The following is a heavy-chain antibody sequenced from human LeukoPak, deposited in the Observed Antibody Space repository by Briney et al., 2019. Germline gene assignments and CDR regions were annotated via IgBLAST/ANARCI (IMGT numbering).Heavy chain of an antibody. CDR2: IYYSEST. D-gene: IGHD5-18*01. CDR1: GDPICSYY. V-gene: IGHV4-59*01. CDR3: ARSEYSYGADAFDI. Sequence: SSETLSLLCTVSGDPICSYYWLCLRQPPGKALEGIGYIYYSESTNYNPSLKSRVTISVDTSTTQFSLKLSSVTAADTAVYYCARSEYSYGADAFDIRGQGTMVTVSS. J-gene: IGHJ3*02.